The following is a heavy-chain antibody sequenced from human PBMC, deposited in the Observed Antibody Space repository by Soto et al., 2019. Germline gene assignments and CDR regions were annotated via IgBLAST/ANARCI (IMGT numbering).Heavy chain of an antibody. J-gene: IGHJ4*02. CDR1: GYTFTGYY. D-gene: IGHD1-7*01. CDR2: INPNNGGT. Sequence: QVQLVQSGAEVKKPGASVKVSCKASGYTFTGYYMHWVRQAPGQGLEWMGWINPNNGGTNYAQKFQGRVTMTRDTSISTAYMELSRLRSDDTAVYYCARIITGTSFDYWGQGTLVTVSS. CDR3: ARIITGTSFDY. V-gene: IGHV1-2*02.